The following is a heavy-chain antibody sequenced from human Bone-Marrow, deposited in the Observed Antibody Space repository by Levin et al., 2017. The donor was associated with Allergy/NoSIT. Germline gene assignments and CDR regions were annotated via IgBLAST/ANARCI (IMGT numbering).Heavy chain of an antibody. D-gene: IGHD2-15*01. CDR2: INHSGST. Sequence: GSLRLSCAVYGGSFSGYYWSWIRQPPGKGLEWIGEINHSGSTNYNPSLKSRVTISVDTSKNQFSLKLSSVTAADTAVYYWARGRKVVVVAATRFDYWGQGTLVTVSS. CDR3: ARGRKVVVVAATRFDY. CDR1: GGSFSGYY. V-gene: IGHV4-34*01. J-gene: IGHJ4*02.